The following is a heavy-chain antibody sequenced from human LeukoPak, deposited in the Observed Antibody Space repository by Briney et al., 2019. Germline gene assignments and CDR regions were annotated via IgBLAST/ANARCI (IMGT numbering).Heavy chain of an antibody. V-gene: IGHV3-23*01. CDR3: AKVRPIGSGGLNWFDP. D-gene: IGHD6-19*01. CDR1: GFSFSSYA. Sequence: QPGGSLRLSCAASGFSFSSYAITWVRQAPGKGLEWVSVVSGSGGTAYYADSVKGRFTISRDNSKNTLYLQMNSLRAEDTAVYYCAKVRPIGSGGLNWFDPWGQGTLVTVSS. CDR2: VSGSGGTA. J-gene: IGHJ5*02.